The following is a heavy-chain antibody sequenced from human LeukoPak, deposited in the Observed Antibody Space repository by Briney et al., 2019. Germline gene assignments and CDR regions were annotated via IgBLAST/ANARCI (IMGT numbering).Heavy chain of an antibody. D-gene: IGHD6-13*01. CDR3: ARTANFAAGYYIDY. CDR1: GFTFSSYT. Sequence: GGSLRLSCAASGFTFSSYTMNWVRQAPGKGLEWVSSISGSSRHKYYADSVKGRFTISRDNAKNSLYLQMNSLRAEDTAVYHCARTANFAAGYYIDYWGQGTLVTVSS. CDR2: ISGSSRHK. V-gene: IGHV3-21*01. J-gene: IGHJ4*02.